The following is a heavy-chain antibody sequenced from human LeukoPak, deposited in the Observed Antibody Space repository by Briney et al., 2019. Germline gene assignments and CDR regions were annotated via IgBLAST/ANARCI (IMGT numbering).Heavy chain of an antibody. J-gene: IGHJ4*02. D-gene: IGHD1-20*01. Sequence: GGSLRLSSAASGFSFSNHWMHWVRQVSGTGLVFVSCFNTYGNDISYLHSVEVRFTISRDNARNTLFLQMNSLRVEDTDVYFCARNNWRIDDGGQGTLVTVSS. CDR1: GFSFSNHW. CDR3: ARNNWRIDD. V-gene: IGHV3-74*01. CDR2: FNTYGNDI.